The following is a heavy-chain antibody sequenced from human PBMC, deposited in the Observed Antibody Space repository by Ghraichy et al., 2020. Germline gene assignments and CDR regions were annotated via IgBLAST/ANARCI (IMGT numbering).Heavy chain of an antibody. J-gene: IGHJ6*02. CDR3: AKFRDGYYYYYGMDV. Sequence: ETLSLTCTVSGGSISSYHWTWIRQPPGKGLEWIGYIYNSGSSNYNPSLKSRVTISLDTSKNQFSLKLSSVTAADTAVYYCAKFRDGYYYYYGMDVWGQGTTVTVSS. CDR2: IYNSGSS. CDR1: GGSISSYH. V-gene: IGHV4-59*01.